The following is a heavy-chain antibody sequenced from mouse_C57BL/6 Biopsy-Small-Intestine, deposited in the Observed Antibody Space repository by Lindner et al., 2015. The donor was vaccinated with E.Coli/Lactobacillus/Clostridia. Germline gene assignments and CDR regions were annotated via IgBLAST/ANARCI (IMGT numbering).Heavy chain of an antibody. D-gene: IGHD3-2*02. CDR2: VNPNSGGT. J-gene: IGHJ3*01. Sequence: VQLQESGPELVKPGASVKIPCKVSGYTFTDYNMDWVKQSHVKSLEWIGDVNPNSGGTIYNQKFKGKATLTVDKSSSTAYMELRSLTSEDTAVYYCARRQLNWFDYWGQGTLVTVSA. V-gene: IGHV1-18*01. CDR1: GYTFTDYN. CDR3: ARRQLNWFDY.